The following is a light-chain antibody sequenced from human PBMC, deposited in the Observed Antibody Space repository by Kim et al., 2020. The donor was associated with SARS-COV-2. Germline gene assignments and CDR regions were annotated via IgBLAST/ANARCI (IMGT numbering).Light chain of an antibody. J-gene: IGKJ1*01. Sequence: SAYPGDRVTITCRASQDVRTYLAWYQQKPGKAPNLLIYAASTLESGVPSRFSGSGSGTDFTLTISSLQSEDFATYYCQQYSIYRTFGQGTKVDIK. CDR2: AAS. CDR1: QDVRTY. V-gene: IGKV1-8*01. CDR3: QQYSIYRT.